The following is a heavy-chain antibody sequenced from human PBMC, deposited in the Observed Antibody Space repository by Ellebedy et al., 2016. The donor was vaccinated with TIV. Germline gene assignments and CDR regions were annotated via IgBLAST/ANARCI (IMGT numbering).Heavy chain of an antibody. CDR3: VRFDSRGESIDY. D-gene: IGHD2-21*01. CDR1: GFIFSNYG. V-gene: IGHV3-33*01. CDR2: IWYDGSNK. J-gene: IGHJ4*02. Sequence: GGSLRLXXAASGFIFSNYGMHWVRQAPGKGLEWAAVIWYDGSNKYYADSVKGRFTISRDNSKNTLYLEMNSLRAEDTAVYYCVRFDSRGESIDYWGLGALVTVSS.